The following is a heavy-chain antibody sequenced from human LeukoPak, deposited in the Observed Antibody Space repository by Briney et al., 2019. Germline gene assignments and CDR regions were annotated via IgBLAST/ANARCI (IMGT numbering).Heavy chain of an antibody. CDR2: IYTSGST. J-gene: IGHJ5*02. Sequence: PSETLSLTCTVSGASMSNYYWIWIRQPPGKGLEWIGRIYTSGSTNYNPSLKSRVTMSVDTSKNQFSLKLSSVTAADTAVYYCARDEGVRGARLFDPWGQGTLVTVSS. CDR3: ARDEGVRGARLFDP. D-gene: IGHD3-10*01. V-gene: IGHV4-4*07. CDR1: GASMSNYY.